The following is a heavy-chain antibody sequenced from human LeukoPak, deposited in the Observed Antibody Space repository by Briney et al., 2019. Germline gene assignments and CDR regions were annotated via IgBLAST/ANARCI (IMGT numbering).Heavy chain of an antibody. CDR2: IYTSGST. CDR1: GGSFSGYY. Sequence: PSETLSLTCAVYGGSFSGYYWSWIRQPPGKGLEWIGRIYTSGSTNYNPSLKSRVTMSVDTSKNQFSLKLSSVTAADTAVYYCARDGGGDSRGDAFDIWGQGTMVTVSS. CDR3: ARDGGGDSRGDAFDI. D-gene: IGHD2-21*02. V-gene: IGHV4-59*10. J-gene: IGHJ3*02.